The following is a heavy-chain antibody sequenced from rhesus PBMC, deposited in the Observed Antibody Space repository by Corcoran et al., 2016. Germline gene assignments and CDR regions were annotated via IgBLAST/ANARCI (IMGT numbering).Heavy chain of an antibody. CDR3: ARDFAY. CDR2: IDGGNGRT. V-gene: IGHV4-147*01. CDR1: GASIRTHY. J-gene: IGHJ4*01. Sequence: QVQLQQSSPGLVKPSETLSLTCAVSGASIRTHYWSWIRQSPGKGLEWIGTIDGGNGRTRYNPSLKSRITISTDTSKTPFSLSLIFVTAADTAVYYCARDFAYWGQGVLVTVSS.